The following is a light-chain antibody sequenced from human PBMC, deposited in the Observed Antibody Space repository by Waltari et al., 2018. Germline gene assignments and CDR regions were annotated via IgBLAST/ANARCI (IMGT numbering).Light chain of an antibody. J-gene: IGLJ2*01. Sequence: QSALTQPASVSGSPGPSITISCTGTSSDVGGYNYVSWYQQHPGKAPKLMIYDVSKRPSGVSNLFSGSKSGNTASLTISGLQAEDEADYYCSSYTSSSTPVVFGGGTKLTVL. CDR2: DVS. V-gene: IGLV2-14*01. CDR3: SSYTSSSTPVV. CDR1: SSDVGGYNY.